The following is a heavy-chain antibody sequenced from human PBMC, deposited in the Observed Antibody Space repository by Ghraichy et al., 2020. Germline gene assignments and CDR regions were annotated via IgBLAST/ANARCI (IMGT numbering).Heavy chain of an antibody. CDR2: INHSGST. V-gene: IGHV4-34*01. Sequence: SETLSLTCAVYGGSFSGYYWSWIRQPPGKGLEWIGEINHSGSTNYNPSLKSRVTISVDTSKNQFSLKLSSVTAADTAVNYCARIEYCSSTSCYENFYYYMDVWGKGTTVTVSS. CDR1: GGSFSGYY. J-gene: IGHJ6*03. CDR3: ARIEYCSSTSCYENFYYYMDV. D-gene: IGHD2-2*01.